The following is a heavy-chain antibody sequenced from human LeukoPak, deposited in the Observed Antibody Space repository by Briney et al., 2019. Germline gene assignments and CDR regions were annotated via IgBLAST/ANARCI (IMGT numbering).Heavy chain of an antibody. CDR2: IRYDGSNK. J-gene: IGHJ4*02. V-gene: IGHV3-30*02. D-gene: IGHD3-9*01. Sequence: GGSLRLSCAASGFTFSSYGMHWVRQAPGKGLEWVSFIRYDGSNKYYADSVKGRFTISRDNSKNTLYLQMNSLRAEDTAVYYCASLYYDILTGYYNPLDYWGQGTLVTVSS. CDR1: GFTFSSYG. CDR3: ASLYYDILTGYYNPLDY.